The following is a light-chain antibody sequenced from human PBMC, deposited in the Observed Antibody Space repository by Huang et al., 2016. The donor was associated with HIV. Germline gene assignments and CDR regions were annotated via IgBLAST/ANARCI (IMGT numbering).Light chain of an antibody. Sequence: AFQLTQSPSSLSASVGDRVTIACRASQGISSALAWYQQKPGKAPKLLIYDASSLESGVSSRFSGSGSGTDFTLTISSLQPEDFATYYCQQFNNYLMYTFGQGTKLEIK. V-gene: IGKV1D-13*01. CDR3: QQFNNYLMYT. CDR2: DAS. CDR1: QGISSA. J-gene: IGKJ2*01.